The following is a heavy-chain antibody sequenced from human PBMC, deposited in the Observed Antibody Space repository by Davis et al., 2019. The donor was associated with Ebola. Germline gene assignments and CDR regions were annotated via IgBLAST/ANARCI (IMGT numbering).Heavy chain of an antibody. CDR3: ARDQDRVVPAAMLHSYYYGMDV. V-gene: IGHV3-74*01. CDR1: GFTFSSYW. D-gene: IGHD2-2*01. J-gene: IGHJ6*02. CDR2: INSDGSST. Sequence: HTGGSLRLSCAASGFTFSSYWMHWVRQAPGKGLVWVSRINSDGSSTSYADSVKGRFTISRDNAKNKLYLQMNSLRAENTAVYYCARDQDRVVPAAMLHSYYYGMDVWGQGTTVTVSS.